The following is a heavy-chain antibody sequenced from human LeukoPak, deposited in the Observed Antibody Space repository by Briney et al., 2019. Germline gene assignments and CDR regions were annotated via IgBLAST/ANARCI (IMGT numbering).Heavy chain of an antibody. V-gene: IGHV3-30-3*01. J-gene: IGHJ4*02. D-gene: IGHD2-15*01. CDR2: ISYDGSNK. CDR1: GFTFSSYA. Sequence: GGSLRLSCAASGFTFSSYAMHWVRQAPGKGLEWVAVISYDGSNKYYADSVKGRFTISRDNSKNTLYLQMNSLRAEDTAVYYCARSPGRLDVVVGYWGQGTLVTVSS. CDR3: ARSPGRLDVVVGY.